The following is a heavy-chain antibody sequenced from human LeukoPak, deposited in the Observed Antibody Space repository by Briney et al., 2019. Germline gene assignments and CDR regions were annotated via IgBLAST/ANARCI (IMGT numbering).Heavy chain of an antibody. Sequence: PRASVKVSCKASGYTFTSYGISWVRQAPGQGLEWMGRIIPILGIANYAQKFQGRVTITADKSTSTAYMELSSLRSEDTAVYYCAREDKVDQGARTLSVKTWIQLWSPYYYYYGMDVWGQGTTVTVSS. D-gene: IGHD5-18*01. CDR1: GYTFTSYG. J-gene: IGHJ6*02. CDR2: IIPILGIA. V-gene: IGHV1-69*04. CDR3: AREDKVDQGARTLSVKTWIQLWSPYYYYYGMDV.